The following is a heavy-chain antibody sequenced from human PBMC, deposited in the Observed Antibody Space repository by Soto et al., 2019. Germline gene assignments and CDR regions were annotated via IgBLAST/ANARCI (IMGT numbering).Heavy chain of an antibody. CDR2: INPNSGGT. CDR1: GYTFTGYY. CDR3: AREFFSSWYAEFNWFDP. D-gene: IGHD6-13*01. V-gene: IGHV1-2*02. J-gene: IGHJ5*02. Sequence: ASVKVSCKASGYTFTGYYMHWVRQAPGQGREWMGWINPNSGGTNYAQKFQGRVTTTRDTSISTAYMELSRLRSDDTAVYYCAREFFSSWYAEFNWFDPWGQGTLVTVSS.